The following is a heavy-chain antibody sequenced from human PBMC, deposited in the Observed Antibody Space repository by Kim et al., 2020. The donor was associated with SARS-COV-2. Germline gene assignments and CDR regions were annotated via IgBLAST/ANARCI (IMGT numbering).Heavy chain of an antibody. CDR2: IYYSGST. CDR3: ARHVLGWRIAAALKRGFDP. V-gene: IGHV4-59*08. CDR1: GGSISSYY. J-gene: IGHJ5*02. D-gene: IGHD6-13*01. Sequence: SETLSLTCTVSGGSISSYYWSWIRQPPGKGLEWIGYIYYSGSTNYNPSLKSRVTISVDTSKNQFSLKLSSVTAADTAVYYCARHVLGWRIAAALKRGFDPWGQGTLVTVSS.